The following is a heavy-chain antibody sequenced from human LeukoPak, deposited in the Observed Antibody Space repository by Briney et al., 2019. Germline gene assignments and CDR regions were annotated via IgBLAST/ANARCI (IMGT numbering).Heavy chain of an antibody. CDR3: ATDSVGDTTAFDY. V-gene: IGHV4-39*01. J-gene: IGHJ4*02. CDR1: GGSISSSSYY. D-gene: IGHD1-26*01. CDR2: IYDSGTI. Sequence: SETLSLTCTVSGGSISSSSYYWGWIRQPPGKELEWIGNIYDSGTIYYNPSLKSRVTISVDTSKNQLSLKLSSVTAADTAVYYCATDSVGDTTAFDYGGQGTLVTVSS.